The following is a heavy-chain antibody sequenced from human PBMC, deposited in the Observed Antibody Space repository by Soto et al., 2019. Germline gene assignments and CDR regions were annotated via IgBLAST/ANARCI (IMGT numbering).Heavy chain of an antibody. J-gene: IGHJ4*02. CDR1: GFTFTGHY. D-gene: IGHD2-15*01. CDR3: AKSGGFFRPSLAYFDY. Sequence: QVQLDQSGAEVKKPGASVKVSCKASGFTFTGHYIHWVRQAPGQGLEWKGWISPNSGGTSYAQKSQGRLTMPTDTSISRVCMELSRLSSDDTSFYYCAKSGGFFRPSLAYFDYGGQGTLFTVSS. V-gene: IGHV1-2*02. CDR2: ISPNSGGT.